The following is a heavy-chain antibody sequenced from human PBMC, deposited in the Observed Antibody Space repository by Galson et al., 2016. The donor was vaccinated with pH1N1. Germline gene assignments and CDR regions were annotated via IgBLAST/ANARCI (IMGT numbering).Heavy chain of an antibody. CDR3: ARAGSSWDTYYYYGMDV. D-gene: IGHD6-13*01. V-gene: IGHV3-15*01. Sequence: SLRLSCAASGFTFSNAWMSWVRQAPGKGLEWVGRIKSKTDGGTTDYAAPVKGRFTTSRDDSENTLYLQMNSLKTEDTAVYYCARAGSSWDTYYYYGMDVWGQGTTVTVSS. CDR1: GFTFSNAW. CDR2: IKSKTDGGTT. J-gene: IGHJ6*02.